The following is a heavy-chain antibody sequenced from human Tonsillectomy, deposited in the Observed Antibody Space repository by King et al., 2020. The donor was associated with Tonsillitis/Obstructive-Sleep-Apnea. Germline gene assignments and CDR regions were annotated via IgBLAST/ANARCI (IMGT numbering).Heavy chain of an antibody. Sequence: QLVQTGGDLVKPGGSLRLSCAASGFTFSDAWMSWVRLAPGKGLEWVGRIKSESHGGTTEYTVPVKDRFTISRDDSENTVYLRMNSLKTEDTAVYYCTTDGLHNWKGDYWGQGTPVTVSS. CDR3: TTDGLHNWKGDY. J-gene: IGHJ4*02. V-gene: IGHV3-15*01. CDR1: GFTFSDAW. CDR2: IKSESHGGTT. D-gene: IGHD1-20*01.